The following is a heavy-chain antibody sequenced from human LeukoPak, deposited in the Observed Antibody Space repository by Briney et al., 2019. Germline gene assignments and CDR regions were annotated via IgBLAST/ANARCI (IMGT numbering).Heavy chain of an antibody. J-gene: IGHJ4*02. CDR1: GYTFTSYD. CDR3: ARGARGYSYGSDDY. D-gene: IGHD5-18*01. V-gene: IGHV1-8*01. CDR2: MNPNSGTT. Sequence: ASVKISCKASGYTFTSYDINWVRQATGQGLEWMGWMNPNSGTTGYAQKFQGRVTMTRNTSISTAYMELSTLRSEAAAVYHCARGARGYSYGSDDYWGQGTLVTVSS.